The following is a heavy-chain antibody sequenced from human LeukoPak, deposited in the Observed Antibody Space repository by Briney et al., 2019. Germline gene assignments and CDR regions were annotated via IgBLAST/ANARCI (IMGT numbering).Heavy chain of an antibody. D-gene: IGHD2-2*01. V-gene: IGHV3-48*03. CDR1: GFTFSSYE. CDR3: ARAPQLLFGYYYMDV. Sequence: PGGSLRLSCAASGFTFSSYEMNWVRQAPGKGLEWVSYISTSGSTIYYADSVKGRFTISRDNAKNSLYLQMNSLRAEDTAVYYCARAPQLLFGYYYMDVWGKGTTVTISS. J-gene: IGHJ6*03. CDR2: ISTSGSTI.